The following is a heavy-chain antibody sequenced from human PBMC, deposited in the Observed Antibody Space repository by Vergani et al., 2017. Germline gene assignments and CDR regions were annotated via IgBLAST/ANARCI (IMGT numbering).Heavy chain of an antibody. CDR3: ARLPDYDFWSGTMNDAFDI. D-gene: IGHD3-3*01. Sequence: EVQLVQSGAEVKKPGESLKISCKGSGYSFTSYWIGWVRQMPGKGLEWMGIIYPGDSDTNYSPSFQGHVTISADKSISTAYLQWSSLKASDTAMYYCARLPDYDFWSGTMNDAFDIWGQGTMVTVSS. CDR2: IYPGDSDT. J-gene: IGHJ3*02. CDR1: GYSFTSYW. V-gene: IGHV5-51*03.